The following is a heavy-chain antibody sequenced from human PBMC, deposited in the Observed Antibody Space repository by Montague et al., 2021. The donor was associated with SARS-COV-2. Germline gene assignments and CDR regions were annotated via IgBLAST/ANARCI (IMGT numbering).Heavy chain of an antibody. J-gene: IGHJ6*02. CDR1: GFTFSTFW. V-gene: IGHV3-7*01. CDR3: ARNQKSETFYYYYFGLDV. Sequence: SLRLSCAGSGFTFSTFWMNWVRQAPGKGLEWVANIKQDGSEKYYVDSVKGRFTISRDNAKNSLCLQMSSLRAEDTAVYYCARNQKSETFYYYYFGLDVWGQGTTVTVSS. CDR2: IKQDGSEK.